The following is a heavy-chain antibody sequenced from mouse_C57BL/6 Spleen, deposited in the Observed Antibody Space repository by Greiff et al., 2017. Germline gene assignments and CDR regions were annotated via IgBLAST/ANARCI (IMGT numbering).Heavy chain of an antibody. J-gene: IGHJ4*01. CDR3: ARSNYSNSYAMDY. D-gene: IGHD2-5*01. CDR2: IYPGDGDT. Sequence: VMLVESGPELVKPWASVKISCKASGYAFSSSWMNWVKQRPGQGLEWIGRIYPGDGDTNYNGKFKGKATLTADKSSSTAYMQLSSLTSEDSAVYFCARSNYSNSYAMDYWGQGTSVTVSS. CDR1: GYAFSSSW. V-gene: IGHV1-82*01.